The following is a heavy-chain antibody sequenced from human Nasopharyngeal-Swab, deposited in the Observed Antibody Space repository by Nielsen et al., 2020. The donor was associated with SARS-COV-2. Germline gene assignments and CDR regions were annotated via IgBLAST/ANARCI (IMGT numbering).Heavy chain of an antibody. J-gene: IGHJ4*02. D-gene: IGHD1-26*01. CDR3: ARDPPVGATTVFDY. V-gene: IGHV3-48*04. CDR2: ISSSSSTI. CDR1: GFTFSSYS. Sequence: GKALKISCAASGFTFSSYSMNWVRQAPGKGLEWVSYISSSSSTIYYADSVKGRFTISRDNAKNSLYLQMNSLRAEDTAVYYCARDPPVGATTVFDYWGQGTLVTVSS.